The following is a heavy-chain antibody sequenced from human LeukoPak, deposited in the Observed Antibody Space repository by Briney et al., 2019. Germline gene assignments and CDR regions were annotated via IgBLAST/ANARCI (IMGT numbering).Heavy chain of an antibody. D-gene: IGHD3-10*01. V-gene: IGHV4-38-2*02. CDR2: IYHSGST. Sequence: SETLSLTCTVSGYSISSGYYWGWIRQPPGKGLEWIGSIYHSGSTYYNPSLKSRVTISVDTSKNQFSLKLSSVTAADTAVYYCARVPMVRGVISYYFDYWGQGTPVTVSS. J-gene: IGHJ4*02. CDR3: ARVPMVRGVISYYFDY. CDR1: GYSISSGYY.